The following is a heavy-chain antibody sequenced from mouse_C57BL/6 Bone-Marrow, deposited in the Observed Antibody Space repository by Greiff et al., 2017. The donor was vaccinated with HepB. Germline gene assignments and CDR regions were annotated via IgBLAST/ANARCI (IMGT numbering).Heavy chain of an antibody. CDR2: IYPGSGST. CDR3: ARDWDVGNFDY. Sequence: VKVVESGAELVKPGASVKMSCKASGYTFTSYWITWVKQRPGQGLEWIGDIYPGSGSTNYNEKFKSKATLTVDTSSSTAYMQLSSLTSEDSAVYYCARDWDVGNFDYWGQGTTLTVSS. J-gene: IGHJ2*01. V-gene: IGHV1-55*01. CDR1: GYTFTSYW. D-gene: IGHD4-1*01.